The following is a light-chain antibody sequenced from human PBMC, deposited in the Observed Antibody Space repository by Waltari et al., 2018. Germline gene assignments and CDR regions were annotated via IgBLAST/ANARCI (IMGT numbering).Light chain of an antibody. Sequence: DIQMTQSPSSLSVSVGDGVTITCRASQSISIYLNWYQQKPGKAPKLLIYAASTLHSGVPSRFSGSGSGTEFTLTISSLQPEDFATYYCQKSSSTPPWTFGQGTKVEIK. CDR2: AAS. V-gene: IGKV1-39*01. CDR1: QSISIY. J-gene: IGKJ1*01. CDR3: QKSSSTPPWT.